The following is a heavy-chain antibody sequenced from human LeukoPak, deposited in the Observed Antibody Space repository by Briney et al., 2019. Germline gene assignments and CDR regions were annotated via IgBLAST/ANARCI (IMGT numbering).Heavy chain of an antibody. D-gene: IGHD5-12*01. CDR1: GFTFSSYS. CDR2: ISSSSSYI. Sequence: GGSLRLSCAASGFTFSSYSMNWVRQAPGKGLEWVSSISSSSSYIYYADSVKGRFTISRDNAKNSLYLKMNSLRAEDTAVYYCASIVATFHRDAFDIWGQGTMVTVSS. J-gene: IGHJ3*02. CDR3: ASIVATFHRDAFDI. V-gene: IGHV3-21*01.